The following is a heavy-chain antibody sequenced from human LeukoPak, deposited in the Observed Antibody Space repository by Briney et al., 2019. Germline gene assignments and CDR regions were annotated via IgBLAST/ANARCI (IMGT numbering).Heavy chain of an antibody. J-gene: IGHJ4*02. D-gene: IGHD3-3*01. Sequence: SETLSLTCAVYGGSFSGYYWSWIRQPPGKGLEWIGEINHSGSTNYNPSLKSRVTISVDTSKNQFSPKLSSVTAADTAVYYCAASTYYDFWSGYGRNYYFDYWGQGTLVTVSS. V-gene: IGHV4-34*01. CDR3: AASTYYDFWSGYGRNYYFDY. CDR2: INHSGST. CDR1: GGSFSGYY.